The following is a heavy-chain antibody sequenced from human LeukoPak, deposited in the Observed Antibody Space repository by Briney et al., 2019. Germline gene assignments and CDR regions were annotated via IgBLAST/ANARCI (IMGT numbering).Heavy chain of an antibody. CDR2: IDWDDDK. D-gene: IGHD3/OR15-3a*01. J-gene: IGHJ3*02. CDR3: ARIPLSIGLRPPPNEAFDI. CDR1: GFSLSTSGMC. V-gene: IGHV2-70*11. Sequence: SGPTLVNPTQTLTLTCTFSGFSLSTSGMCVSWIRQPPGKALEWLARIDWDDDKYYSTSLKTRLTISKDTSKNQVVLTMTNMDPVDTATYYCARIPLSIGLRPPPNEAFDIWGQGTMVTVSS.